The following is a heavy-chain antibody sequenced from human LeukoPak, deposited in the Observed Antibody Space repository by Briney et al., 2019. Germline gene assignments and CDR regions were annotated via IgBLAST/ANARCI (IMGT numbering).Heavy chain of an antibody. Sequence: GGSLRLSCAASGFTFSSSAMSWVRQAPGKGLEWVSAISNNGGYTYYADSVKGRFTISRDNSKNTLYLQMNSLRAEDTAVYYCAKFRGRTPDGPFDYWGQGTLVTVSS. CDR1: GFTFSSSA. V-gene: IGHV3-23*01. CDR3: AKFRGRTPDGPFDY. D-gene: IGHD3-16*01. CDR2: ISNNGGYT. J-gene: IGHJ4*02.